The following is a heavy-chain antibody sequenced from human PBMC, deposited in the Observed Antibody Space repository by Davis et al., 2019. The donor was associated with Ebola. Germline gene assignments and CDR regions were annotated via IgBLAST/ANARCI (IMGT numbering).Heavy chain of an antibody. CDR3: VRGGRTAGTLLDF. CDR1: GFTFSNFA. D-gene: IGHD6-13*01. J-gene: IGHJ4*02. Sequence: GGSLRLSCAASGFTFSNFAMSWVRQAPGKGLEWVSVIYDQSTAYADSVRGRFIISRDNAKNSLYLQINSLRVEDTALYHCVRGGRTAGTLLDFWGPGTQVTVSA. CDR2: IYDQST. V-gene: IGHV3-23*03.